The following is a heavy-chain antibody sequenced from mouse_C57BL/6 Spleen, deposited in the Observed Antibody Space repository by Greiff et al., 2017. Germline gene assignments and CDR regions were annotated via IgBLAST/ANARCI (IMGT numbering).Heavy chain of an antibody. CDR2: IYPGDGDT. J-gene: IGHJ2*01. V-gene: IGHV1-80*01. CDR1: GYAFSSYW. Sequence: QVQLQQSGAELVKPGASVKISCKASGYAFSSYWMNWVKQRPGKGLEWIGQIYPGDGDTNYNGKFKGKATLTADKSSSTAYMQLSSLTSEDSAVYFCARNYYGRNYFDYCGQGTTLTVSS. D-gene: IGHD1-1*01. CDR3: ARNYYGRNYFDY.